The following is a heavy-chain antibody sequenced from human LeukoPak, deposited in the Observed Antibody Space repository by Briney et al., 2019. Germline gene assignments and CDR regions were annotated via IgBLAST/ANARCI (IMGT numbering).Heavy chain of an antibody. CDR3: ARALYCSGGSCYPWNAFDI. CDR2: IYTSCST. V-gene: IGHV4-61*02. CDR1: GGSISSGSYY. Sequence: SETLSLTCTVSGGSISSGSYYWSWIRQPAGKGLEWIGRIYTSCSTNYNPSLKSRVTILVDTSKNQFSPKLSSVTAADTAVYYCARALYCSGGSCYPWNAFDIWGQGTMVTVSS. D-gene: IGHD2-15*01. J-gene: IGHJ3*02.